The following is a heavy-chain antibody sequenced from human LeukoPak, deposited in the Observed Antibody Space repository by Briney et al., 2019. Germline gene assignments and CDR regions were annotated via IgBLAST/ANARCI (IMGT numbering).Heavy chain of an antibody. V-gene: IGHV3-30*04. Sequence: PGGSLRLSCAASGFTFSSYAMIWVRQAPGKGLEWVAVMSYNGQITYYADSLRGRFTISRDNSKDTLYLQMNSLRVEDTAVYYCAKVQLERRELLPNFDSWGQGTLVTVSS. CDR3: AKVQLERRELLPNFDS. CDR2: MSYNGQIT. D-gene: IGHD1-1*01. CDR1: GFTFSSYA. J-gene: IGHJ4*02.